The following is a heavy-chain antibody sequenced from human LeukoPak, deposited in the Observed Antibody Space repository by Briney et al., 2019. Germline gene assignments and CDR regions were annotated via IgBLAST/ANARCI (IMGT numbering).Heavy chain of an antibody. Sequence: GESLQISCKASGYNFITYWISWVRQMPGKGLEWMGRIDPSDSYTSYSPPFQGHVTISVDRSISIAYLQWGSLKASDTALYYCARHLATSGNWFDPWGEGTLVTVSS. CDR1: GYNFITYW. D-gene: IGHD6-19*01. J-gene: IGHJ5*02. CDR3: ARHLATSGNWFDP. CDR2: IDPSDSYT. V-gene: IGHV5-10-1*01.